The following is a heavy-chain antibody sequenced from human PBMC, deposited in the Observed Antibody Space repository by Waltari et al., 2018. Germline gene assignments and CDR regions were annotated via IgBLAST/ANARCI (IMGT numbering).Heavy chain of an antibody. D-gene: IGHD3-10*01. CDR1: GFTFRSYS. J-gene: IGHJ6*03. V-gene: IGHV3-21*01. CDR2: ISSSSSYI. Sequence: EVQLVESGGGLVKPGGSLSLSCAASGFTFRSYSMNWVRQAPGKGLEWVSSISSSSSYIYYADSVKGRFTISRDNAKNSLYLQMNSLRAEDTAVYYCARAGEDYYYYYMDVWGKGTTVTVSS. CDR3: ARAGEDYYYYYMDV.